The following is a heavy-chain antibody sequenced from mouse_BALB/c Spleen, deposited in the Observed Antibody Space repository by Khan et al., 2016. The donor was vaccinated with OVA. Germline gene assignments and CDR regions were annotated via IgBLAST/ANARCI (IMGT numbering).Heavy chain of an antibody. V-gene: IGHV3-2*02. D-gene: IGHD4-1*01. J-gene: IGHJ4*01. CDR2: ISNSGST. CDR1: GYSITRDYA. Sequence: EVQLQESGPGLVKPSQSLSLTCTVTGYSITRDYAWNWIRQFPGNKLEWMGYISNSGSTTSNPSLKSRNSITRDTSKNRFFLQLNSVTTEDTATYYCSSELGRYYAMDYWGQGTSVTVSS. CDR3: SSELGRYYAMDY.